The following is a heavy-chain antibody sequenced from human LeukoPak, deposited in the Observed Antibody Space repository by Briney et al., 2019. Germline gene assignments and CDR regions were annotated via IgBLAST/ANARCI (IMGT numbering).Heavy chain of an antibody. V-gene: IGHV4-39*07. CDR1: GASISSTSYY. D-gene: IGHD3-3*01. J-gene: IGHJ5*02. Sequence: SETLSLTCTVSGASISSTSYYWGWIRQPPGKGLEWIGSIYTSGSTNYNPSLKSRVTISVDTSKNQFSLKLSSVTAADTAVYYCAREDTIFGVVTPFDPWGQGTLVTVSS. CDR2: IYTSGST. CDR3: AREDTIFGVVTPFDP.